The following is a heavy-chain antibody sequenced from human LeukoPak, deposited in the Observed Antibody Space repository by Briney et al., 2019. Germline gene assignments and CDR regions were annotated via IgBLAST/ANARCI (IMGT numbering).Heavy chain of an antibody. V-gene: IGHV3-23*01. Sequence: GGSLRLSCAASGFTFSSYGMSWVRQAPGKGLEWVSAISGSGGSTYYADSVKGRFTISRDNSKNTLYLQMNSLRAEDTAVYYCAKDPYSSPYYGPGYLGQGTLVTVSS. CDR3: AKDPYSSPYYGPGY. J-gene: IGHJ4*02. CDR1: GFTFSSYG. CDR2: ISGSGGST. D-gene: IGHD6-19*01.